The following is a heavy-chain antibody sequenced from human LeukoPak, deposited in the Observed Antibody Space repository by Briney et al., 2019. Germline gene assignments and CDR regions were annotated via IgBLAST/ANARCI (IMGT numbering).Heavy chain of an antibody. CDR1: GFTVSSNH. Sequence: GGSLRLSCAASGFTVSSNHMSWVRQAPGKGLEWVSVIYNGGSTLYADSVKGRFTISRDNSKSTLYLQMNSLRAEDTAVYYCARVNRGSASTFGYWGQGTLVTVSS. J-gene: IGHJ4*02. CDR3: ARVNRGSASTFGY. CDR2: IYNGGST. V-gene: IGHV3-53*01. D-gene: IGHD7-27*01.